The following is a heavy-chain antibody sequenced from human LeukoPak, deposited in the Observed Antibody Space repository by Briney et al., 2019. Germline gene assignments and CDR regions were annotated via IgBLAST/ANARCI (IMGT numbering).Heavy chain of an antibody. J-gene: IGHJ4*02. Sequence: SETLSLTCAVSGVSFNDYYWSWVRQTPGKGLEWIGNDGSTSYNPSPKSRLTISVDTSKNQFSLKLSSVTAADTAIYYCAIYFVGGGGRGTWGQGTLVTVSS. V-gene: IGHV4-59*06. CDR2: DGST. CDR1: GVSFNDYY. D-gene: IGHD2-21*01. CDR3: AIYFVGGGGRGT.